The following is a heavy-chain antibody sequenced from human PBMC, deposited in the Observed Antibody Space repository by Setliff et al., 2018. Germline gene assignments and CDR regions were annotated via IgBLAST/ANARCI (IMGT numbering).Heavy chain of an antibody. CDR3: AREVYGDYPTYYFDY. D-gene: IGHD4-17*01. CDR1: GYSISSGYI. V-gene: IGHV4-38-2*02. Sequence: SETLSLTCTVSGYSISSGYIWGWIRQPPGKGLEWVGNIGHTGSTYYNPSLKSRVTISVDTSKNQFSLKLSSVTAADTAVYYCAREVYGDYPTYYFDYWGQGTLVTVSS. J-gene: IGHJ4*02. CDR2: IGHTGST.